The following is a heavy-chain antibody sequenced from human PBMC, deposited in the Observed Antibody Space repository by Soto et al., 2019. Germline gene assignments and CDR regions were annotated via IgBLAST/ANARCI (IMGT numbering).Heavy chain of an antibody. J-gene: IGHJ6*02. CDR1: GFTFSSYG. CDR2: ISYDGSNK. D-gene: IGHD6-6*01. V-gene: IGHV3-30*18. CDR3: AKDKEYSSSYYYYGMDV. Sequence: QVQLVESGGGVVQPGRSLRLSCAASGFTFSSYGMHWVRQAPGKGLEWVAVISYDGSNKYYADSVKGRFTISRDNSKNTLYLQMNGLRAEDTAVYYCAKDKEYSSSYYYYGMDVWGQGTTVTVSS.